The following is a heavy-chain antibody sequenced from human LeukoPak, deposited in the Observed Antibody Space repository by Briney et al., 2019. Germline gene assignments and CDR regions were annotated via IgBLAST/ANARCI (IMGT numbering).Heavy chain of an antibody. V-gene: IGHV4-39*07. J-gene: IGHJ4*02. Sequence: PSETLSLTCTVSGGSISSSSYYWGWIRQPPGKGLEWIGSIYYSGSIYYNPSLKRRITMSVDTSKNQFSPDLSSVTAADTAVYYCARGPTTVTRAFDYWGQGTLVTVSS. CDR3: ARGPTTVTRAFDY. D-gene: IGHD4-17*01. CDR1: GGSISSSSYY. CDR2: IYYSGSI.